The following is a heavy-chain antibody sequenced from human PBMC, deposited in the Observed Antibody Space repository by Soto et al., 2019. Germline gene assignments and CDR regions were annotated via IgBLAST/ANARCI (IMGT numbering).Heavy chain of an antibody. CDR3: VRWVGHFDF. Sequence: QVQLQESGPGLVKPSETLSLTCTVSGGSISGFYWSWIRQPPGKGLEWIGYVYYTGSTNYNPSFRSRVTISVDTSKNQFSLKLTSVTAADTAVYYCVRWVGHFDFWGQGTLVTVSS. CDR1: GGSISGFY. J-gene: IGHJ4*02. CDR2: VYYTGST. D-gene: IGHD1-26*01. V-gene: IGHV4-59*03.